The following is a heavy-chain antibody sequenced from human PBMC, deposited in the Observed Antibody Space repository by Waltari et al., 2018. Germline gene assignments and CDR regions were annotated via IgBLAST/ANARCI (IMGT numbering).Heavy chain of an antibody. CDR3: ARSSAGMPRWLGDY. CDR2: VYYSGTT. J-gene: IGHJ4*02. Sequence: QLQLQESGPGLVKPSETLSLSCSVSGDSISSSNYYWGWIRQPPGKGLEWIASVYYSGTTDYNQSLKSRVTISADTSRNQFYLRLTSVTATDTAVYYCARSSAGMPRWLGDYWGQGILVTVSS. D-gene: IGHD5-12*01. V-gene: IGHV4-39*01. CDR1: GDSISSSNYY.